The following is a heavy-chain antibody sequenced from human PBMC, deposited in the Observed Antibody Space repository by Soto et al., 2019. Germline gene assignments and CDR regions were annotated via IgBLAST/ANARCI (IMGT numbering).Heavy chain of an antibody. CDR2: ISYGGGST. Sequence: DVQLLESGGGLVQPGGSLRLSCAASGFTFSSYAMNWVRQAPGKGLEWVSGISYGGGSTNYADSVKGRFTISRDNSKNTLYLQMNSLRGEDTAVYYCAKGESYYYDSSGYWNYWGQGTLVTVSS. V-gene: IGHV3-23*01. CDR1: GFTFSSYA. CDR3: AKGESYYYDSSGYWNY. J-gene: IGHJ4*02. D-gene: IGHD3-22*01.